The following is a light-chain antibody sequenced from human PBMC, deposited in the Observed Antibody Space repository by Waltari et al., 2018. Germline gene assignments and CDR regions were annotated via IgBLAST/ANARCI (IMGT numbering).Light chain of an antibody. Sequence: SYVLTQPPSVSVAPGQTARISCVGNYIGIKSVHWYQMRAGLAPVLVVYDGSGRPSGSPGRFSGSKAGDTATLIISRVEAGDEADYYCQMWDSSPYWLFGGGTKLTVL. CDR3: QMWDSSPYWL. CDR1: YIGIKS. V-gene: IGLV3-21*02. J-gene: IGLJ3*02. CDR2: DGS.